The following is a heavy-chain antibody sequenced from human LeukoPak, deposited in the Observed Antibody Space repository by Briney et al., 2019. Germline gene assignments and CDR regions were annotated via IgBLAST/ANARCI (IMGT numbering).Heavy chain of an antibody. CDR2: IYSSGST. CDR3: EREMRGNYDVLTGYYHSYHYGMDV. V-gene: IGHV4-4*07. Sequence: EPSETLSLTCTVSGGSIGTYYWSWIRQPAGKGLEWIGRIYSSGSTKYNPSLKSRVSMSLDTSKNQFSLHLSSVTAADTAVYYCEREMRGNYDVLTGYYHSYHYGMDVWGQGTTVIVSS. D-gene: IGHD3-9*01. J-gene: IGHJ6*02. CDR1: GGSIGTYY.